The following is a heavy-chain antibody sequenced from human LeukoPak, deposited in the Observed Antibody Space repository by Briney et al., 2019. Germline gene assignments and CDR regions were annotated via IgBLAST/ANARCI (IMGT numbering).Heavy chain of an antibody. D-gene: IGHD1-26*01. CDR1: GYTFTSYD. Sequence: ASVKVSCKASGYTFTSYDINWVRQATGQGLEWMGWMNPNSGNTGYAQKFQGRVTMTRNTSISTAYMELRSLRSDDTAVYYCARWGLEYYYYGMDVWGQGTTVTVSS. CDR3: ARWGLEYYYYGMDV. J-gene: IGHJ6*02. V-gene: IGHV1-8*01. CDR2: MNPNSGNT.